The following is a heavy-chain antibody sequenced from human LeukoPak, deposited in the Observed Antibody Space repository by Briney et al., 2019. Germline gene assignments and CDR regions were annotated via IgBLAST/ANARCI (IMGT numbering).Heavy chain of an antibody. CDR1: GFTFSSYG. D-gene: IGHD3-10*01. J-gene: IGHJ6*01. CDR3: AKDVRYGSGFVYYGMDV. V-gene: IGHV3-30*18. Sequence: GRSLRLSCAASGFTFSSYGMHWVRQAPGKGLEWVAVISYDGSNKYYADSVKGRFTISRDNSKNTLYLQMNSLRAEDTAVYYCAKDVRYGSGFVYYGMDVWGKGPRSPSPQ. CDR2: ISYDGSNK.